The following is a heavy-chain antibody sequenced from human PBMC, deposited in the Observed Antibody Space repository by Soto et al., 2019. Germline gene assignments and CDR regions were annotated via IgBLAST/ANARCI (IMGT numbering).Heavy chain of an antibody. CDR3: ARHSSGWYLDR. V-gene: IGHV4-59*08. J-gene: IGHJ4*02. Sequence: RVTISVDTSKNQFSLKLSSVTAADTAVYYCARHSSGWYLDRWGQGTLVTVSS. D-gene: IGHD6-19*01.